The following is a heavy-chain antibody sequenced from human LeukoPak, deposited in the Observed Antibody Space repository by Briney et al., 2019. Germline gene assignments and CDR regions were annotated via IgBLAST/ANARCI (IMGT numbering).Heavy chain of an antibody. CDR1: GFTFSSYG. J-gene: IGHJ4*02. CDR2: ISYDGSNK. V-gene: IGHV3-30*18. D-gene: IGHD3-10*01. Sequence: PGGSLTLSCAASGFTFSSYGMHWVRQARGRGLEWVAVISYDGSNKYYADSVKGRFTISRDNSKNTLYLQMNSLRAEDTAVYYCAKHGSGSYYRYWGQGTLVTVSS. CDR3: AKHGSGSYYRY.